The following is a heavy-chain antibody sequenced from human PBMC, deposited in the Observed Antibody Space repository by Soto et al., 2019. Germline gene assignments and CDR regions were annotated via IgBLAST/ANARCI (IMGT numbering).Heavy chain of an antibody. V-gene: IGHV1-2*04. CDR1: GYTXTGYY. CDR3: ARDAFSGYAPNDAFDI. D-gene: IGHD5-12*01. CDR2: INPNSGGT. Sequence: SXKVSFKASGYTXTGYYMNWVRQAPGQELEWMGWINPNSGGTNYAQKFQGWVTMTRDTSISTAYMELSRLRYDDTAVYYCARDAFSGYAPNDAFDIWGQGTMVTLSS. J-gene: IGHJ3*02.